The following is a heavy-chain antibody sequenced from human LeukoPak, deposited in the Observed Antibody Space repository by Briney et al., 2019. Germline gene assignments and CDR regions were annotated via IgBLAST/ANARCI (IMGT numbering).Heavy chain of an antibody. CDR2: IIPIFGTA. CDR3: ARDMTGWATDAFDI. V-gene: IGHV1-69*05. J-gene: IGHJ3*02. Sequence: AASVKVSCKASGGTFSSYAISCVRQAPGQGLEWMGGIIPIFGTANYAQKFQGRVTITTDESTSTAYMELSSLRSEDTAVYYCARDMTGWATDAFDIWGQGTMVTVSS. D-gene: IGHD3-9*01. CDR1: GGTFSSYA.